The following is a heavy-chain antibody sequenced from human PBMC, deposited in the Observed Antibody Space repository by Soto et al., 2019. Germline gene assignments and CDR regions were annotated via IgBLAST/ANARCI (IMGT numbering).Heavy chain of an antibody. J-gene: IGHJ6*02. CDR2: IDPSDSYT. D-gene: IGHD2-2*02. CDR1: GYSFTRYL. Sequence: PGESLKLSCTGSGYSFTRYLISWVRQMPGKGLEWMGRIDPSDSYTNYSPSFQGHVTISADKSISTAYLQWSSLKASDTAMYYCAIGGYCSSTSCYMPPGYYYYGMDVWGQGTTVTV. CDR3: AIGGYCSSTSCYMPPGYYYYGMDV. V-gene: IGHV5-10-1*01.